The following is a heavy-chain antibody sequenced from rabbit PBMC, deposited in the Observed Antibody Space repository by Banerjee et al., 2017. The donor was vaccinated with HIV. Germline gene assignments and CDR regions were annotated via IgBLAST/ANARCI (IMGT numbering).Heavy chain of an antibody. CDR2: IYPTYGAT. V-gene: IGHV1S43*01. Sequence: QEQLVESGGGLVTLGGSLKLTCKASGIDFSSSFWISWVRQTPGKGLEWIGCIYPTYGATDYASWVNGRFTISLDNAQNTVFLQMTSLTAADTATYFCARGRGSGWGPDYFNLWGPGTLVTVS. CDR1: GIDFSSSFW. J-gene: IGHJ4*01. D-gene: IGHD4-1*01. CDR3: ARGRGSGWGPDYFNL.